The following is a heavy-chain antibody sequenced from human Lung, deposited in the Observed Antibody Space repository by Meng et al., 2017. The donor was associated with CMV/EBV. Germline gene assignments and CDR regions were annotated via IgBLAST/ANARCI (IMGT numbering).Heavy chain of an antibody. CDR1: GFTFSVYS. D-gene: IGHD6-25*01. CDR3: ARESSGSFVLDV. J-gene: IGHJ6*02. V-gene: IGHV3-21*01. Sequence: ALXLSXAASGFTFSVYSINWVRQAPGKGLEWVSSISSSSSFIYYADSVKGRFTISRDNAENSLSLQMNGLRAEDTAVYYCARESSGSFVLDVWGQGTPVTVSS. CDR2: ISSSSSFI.